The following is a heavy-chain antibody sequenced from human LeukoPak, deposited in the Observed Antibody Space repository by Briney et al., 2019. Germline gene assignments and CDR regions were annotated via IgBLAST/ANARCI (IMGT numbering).Heavy chain of an antibody. J-gene: IGHJ3*02. V-gene: IGHV4-59*01. Sequence: SETLSLTCTVSGGSISSYYWSWIRQPPGKGLEWIGYIYYSGSTNYNPSLKSRVTISVDTSKNQFSLKLSSVTAADTAVYYCARDHYYDSSGRGAFDIWGQGTMVTVSS. CDR2: IYYSGST. D-gene: IGHD3-22*01. CDR3: ARDHYYDSSGRGAFDI. CDR1: GGSISSYY.